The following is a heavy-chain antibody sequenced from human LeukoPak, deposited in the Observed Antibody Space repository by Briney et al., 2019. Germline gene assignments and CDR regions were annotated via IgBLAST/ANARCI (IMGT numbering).Heavy chain of an antibody. Sequence: GESLKISCKGSGYSFTSYWIGWVRQMPGKGLEWMGIIYPGDSDIRYSPSFQGQVIISADKSISTAYLQWSSLKASDTAMYYCARGYYDSSGPGGDAFDIWGQGTMVTVSS. D-gene: IGHD3-22*01. CDR3: ARGYYDSSGPGGDAFDI. J-gene: IGHJ3*02. CDR1: GYSFTSYW. V-gene: IGHV5-51*01. CDR2: IYPGDSDI.